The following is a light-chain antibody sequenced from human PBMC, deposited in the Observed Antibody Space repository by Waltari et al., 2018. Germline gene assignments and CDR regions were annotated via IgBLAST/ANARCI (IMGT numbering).Light chain of an antibody. Sequence: DVQLTQSPSSLSASIADRFTITCRASQNIRTRLIWYQQKPGRAPKVLIYEVSNLQSGVPSRFSGTGSGTDFTLTISSPQPEDSATYYCQQSSHIPYTFGQGTKLEIK. CDR3: QQSSHIPYT. CDR2: EVS. J-gene: IGKJ2*01. V-gene: IGKV1-39*01. CDR1: QNIRTR.